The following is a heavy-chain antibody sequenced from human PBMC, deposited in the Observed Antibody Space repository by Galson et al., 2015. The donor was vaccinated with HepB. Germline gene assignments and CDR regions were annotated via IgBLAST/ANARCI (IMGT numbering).Heavy chain of an antibody. J-gene: IGHJ6*03. D-gene: IGHD3-22*01. V-gene: IGHV3-21*01. Sequence: SLRLSCAASGFTFSSYSMNWVRQAPGKGLEWVSSISSSSSYIYYADSVKGRFTISRDNAKNSLYLQMNSLRAEDTAVYYCASSTRHYYDSSGPPHYYYMDVWGKGTTVTVSS. CDR2: ISSSSSYI. CDR3: ASSTRHYYDSSGPPHYYYMDV. CDR1: GFTFSSYS.